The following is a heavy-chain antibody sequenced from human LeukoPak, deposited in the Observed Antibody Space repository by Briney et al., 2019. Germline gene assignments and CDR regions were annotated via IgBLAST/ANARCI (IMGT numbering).Heavy chain of an antibody. CDR3: ARSYYNFWSGSPNDAFDI. J-gene: IGHJ3*02. CDR1: GFTFNNYW. V-gene: IGHV3-7*01. CDR2: IKQDGSEK. D-gene: IGHD3-3*01. Sequence: GGSLRLSCAASGFTFNNYWMTWVRQAPGKGLEWVANIKQDGSEKYYVDSVKGRFTISRDNAKNSLYLQMTSLRAEDTAVYYCARSYYNFWSGSPNDAFDIGGQGTMVTVSP.